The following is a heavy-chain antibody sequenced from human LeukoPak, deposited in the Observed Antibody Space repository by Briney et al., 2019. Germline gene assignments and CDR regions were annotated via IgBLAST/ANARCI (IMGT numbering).Heavy chain of an antibody. D-gene: IGHD3-10*01. V-gene: IGHV1-24*01. CDR2: FDPEDGET. J-gene: IGHJ4*02. CDR3: ATHHYYGSGSYPDYFDY. Sequence: ASVKVSCKVSGYTLTELSMHWVRQAPGKGLEWMGGFDPEDGETIYAQKFQGRVTMTEDTSTDTAYMELSSLRSEDTAVYYCATHHYYGSGSYPDYFDYWGQGILVTVSS. CDR1: GYTLTELS.